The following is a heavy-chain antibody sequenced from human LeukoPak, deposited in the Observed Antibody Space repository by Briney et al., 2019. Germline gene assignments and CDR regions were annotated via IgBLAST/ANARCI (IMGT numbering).Heavy chain of an antibody. D-gene: IGHD3-10*01. CDR2: ISSGGSYT. Sequence: GGSLRLSCAGSGFTFSDYYMSWIRQAPGKGLEGVSYISSGGSYTNFADSVKGRFTISRDNAKNSLYLQMNSLRADDTAVYYCARNYFQGVPGVYWGQGTLVTVSS. CDR3: ARNYFQGVPGVY. V-gene: IGHV3-11*03. J-gene: IGHJ4*02. CDR1: GFTFSDYY.